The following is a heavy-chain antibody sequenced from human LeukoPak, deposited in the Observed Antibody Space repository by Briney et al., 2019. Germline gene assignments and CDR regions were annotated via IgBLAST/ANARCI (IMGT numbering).Heavy chain of an antibody. CDR3: ARGVAARPLPPVDY. V-gene: IGHV3-21*01. CDR1: GFSFSTYD. D-gene: IGHD6-6*01. CDR2: LTTDSEYI. J-gene: IGHJ4*02. Sequence: PGGSLRLSCAASGFSFSTYDMNWVRQAPGKGLEWVSSLTTDSEYIYYANSVKGRFTVSRDNAKNSLFLEMNSLRAEDTAVYYCARGVAARPLPPVDYWGQGTLVTVSS.